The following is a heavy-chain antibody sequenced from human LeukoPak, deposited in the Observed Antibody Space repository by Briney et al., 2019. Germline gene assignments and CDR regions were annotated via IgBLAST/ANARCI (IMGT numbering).Heavy chain of an antibody. CDR3: ARGFGTSSGDY. CDR2: INHSGST. Sequence: SETLSLTCAVHGGSFSGYYWSWIRQPPGKGLEWIGEINHSGSTNYNPSLKSRVTISVDTSKNQFSLKLSSVTAADTAVYYCARGFGTSSGDYWGQGTLVTVSS. CDR1: GGSFSGYY. V-gene: IGHV4-34*01. D-gene: IGHD6-25*01. J-gene: IGHJ4*02.